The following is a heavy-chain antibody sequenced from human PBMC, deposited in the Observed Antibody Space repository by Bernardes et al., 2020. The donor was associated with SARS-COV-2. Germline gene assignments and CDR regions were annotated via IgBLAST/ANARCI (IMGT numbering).Heavy chain of an antibody. D-gene: IGHD2-2*01. V-gene: IGHV1-18*01. Sequence: ASVKVSCKASGYSFTNYPFIWVRQAPGQGLEWMGWISAYNGTTTYAQKFQGRVTMTTDTSTSTAYMELRSLRSDDTAVYYCARGVPAQFDVPHEGGWFDPWGQGTLVTVSS. CDR2: ISAYNGTT. CDR1: GYSFTNYP. CDR3: ARGVPAQFDVPHEGGWFDP. J-gene: IGHJ5*02.